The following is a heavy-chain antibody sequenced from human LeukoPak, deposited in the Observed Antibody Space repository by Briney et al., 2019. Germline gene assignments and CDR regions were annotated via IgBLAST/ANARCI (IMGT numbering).Heavy chain of an antibody. Sequence: ASVKVSCKASGYTFTSYDINWVRQATGQGLEWMGWMNPNSGNTGYAQKFQGRVTMTRNTSTSTAYMELRSLRSDDTAVYYCARGDYGDYQDYWGQGTLVTVSS. V-gene: IGHV1-8*01. CDR3: ARGDYGDYQDY. J-gene: IGHJ4*02. CDR1: GYTFTSYD. CDR2: MNPNSGNT. D-gene: IGHD4-17*01.